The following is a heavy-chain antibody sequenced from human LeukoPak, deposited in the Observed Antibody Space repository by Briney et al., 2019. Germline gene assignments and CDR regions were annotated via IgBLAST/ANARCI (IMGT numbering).Heavy chain of an antibody. J-gene: IGHJ6*02. CDR1: GYTFTSYG. V-gene: IGHV1-18*01. D-gene: IGHD3-10*01. CDR3: ARERGVMNYYYYGMDV. Sequence: ASVKVSCKASGYTFTSYGISWVRQAPGQGLEWMGWISAYNGNTNYAQKLQGRVTMTTDTSTSTAYMELRSLRSDDTAVYYCARERGVMNYYYYGMDVWGQGTTVTVSS. CDR2: ISAYNGNT.